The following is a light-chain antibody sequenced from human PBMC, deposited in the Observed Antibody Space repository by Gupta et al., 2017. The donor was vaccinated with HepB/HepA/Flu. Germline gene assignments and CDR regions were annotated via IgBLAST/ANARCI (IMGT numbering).Light chain of an antibody. Sequence: SALTQPASVSGSPGQSITISCTGTSSDVGNYNFVSWYQQQHPGKAPKLIIFEVSKRPSGISDRFSGSKSGNTASLTISGLQAEDEADYYCCSYIRYSTWVFGGGTKVTVL. V-gene: IGLV2-23*02. CDR1: SSDVGNYNF. CDR2: EVS. J-gene: IGLJ3*02. CDR3: CSYIRYSTWV.